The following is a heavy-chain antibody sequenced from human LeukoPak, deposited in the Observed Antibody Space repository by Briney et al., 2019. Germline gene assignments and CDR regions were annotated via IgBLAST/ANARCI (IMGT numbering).Heavy chain of an antibody. Sequence: GASVKVSCKASGYTFTGYYMHWVRQAPGQGLEWMGWINPNSGGTNYAQKFQGRVTMTRDTSISTAYMELSRLRSDDTAVYYCARVVHIYYYYYMDVWGKGTTVTISS. D-gene: IGHD1-1*01. CDR1: GYTFTGYY. CDR3: ARVVHIYYYYYMDV. J-gene: IGHJ6*03. V-gene: IGHV1-2*02. CDR2: INPNSGGT.